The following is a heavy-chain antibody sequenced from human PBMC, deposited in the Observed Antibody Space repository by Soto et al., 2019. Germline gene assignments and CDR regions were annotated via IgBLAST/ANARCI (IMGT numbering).Heavy chain of an antibody. Sequence: PGGSLRLSCAASGFTFSSYAMSWVRQAPGKGLEWVSAISGSGGSTYYADSVKGRFTISRDNSKNTLYLQMNSLRAEDTAVYYCAKVRRGSCIAVAGTSCGMDVWGQGTTVTVSS. V-gene: IGHV3-23*01. J-gene: IGHJ6*02. CDR2: ISGSGGST. CDR3: AKVRRGSCIAVAGTSCGMDV. CDR1: GFTFSSYA. D-gene: IGHD6-19*01.